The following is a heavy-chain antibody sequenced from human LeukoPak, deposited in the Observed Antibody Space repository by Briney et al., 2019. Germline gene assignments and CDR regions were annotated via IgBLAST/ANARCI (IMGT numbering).Heavy chain of an antibody. J-gene: IGHJ5*02. V-gene: IGHV4-59*08. CDR2: IYYSGST. Sequence: SETLSLTCTVSGGSISSYYWSWIRQPPGKGLGWIGYIYYSGSTNYNPSLKSRVTISVDTSKNQFSLKLSSVTAADTAVYYCPRQGGYVSWFDPWGQGTLVTVSS. CDR1: GGSISSYY. CDR3: PRQGGYVSWFDP. D-gene: IGHD5-12*01.